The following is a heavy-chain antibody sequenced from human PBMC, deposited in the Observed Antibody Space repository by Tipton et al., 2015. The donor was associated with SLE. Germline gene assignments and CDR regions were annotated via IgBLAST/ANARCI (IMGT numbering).Heavy chain of an antibody. D-gene: IGHD6-19*01. V-gene: IGHV4-59*08. CDR2: IYYSGST. J-gene: IGHJ4*02. CDR3: ARHRYSSGQLGY. CDR1: GGSISSYY. Sequence: LRLSCTVSGGSISSYYWSWIRQPPGKGLEWIGYIYYSGSTNYNPSLKSRVTISVDTSKNQFSLKLSSVTAADTAVYYCARHRYSSGQLGYWGQGTPVTVSS.